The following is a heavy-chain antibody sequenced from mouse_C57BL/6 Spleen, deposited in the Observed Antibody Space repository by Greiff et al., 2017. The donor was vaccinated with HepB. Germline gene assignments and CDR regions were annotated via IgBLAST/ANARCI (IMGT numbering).Heavy chain of an antibody. V-gene: IGHV1-4*01. D-gene: IGHD2-5*01. CDR2: INPSSGYT. CDR3: ARSYYSNYPLDY. CDR1: GYTFTSYT. Sequence: VKLVESGAELARPGASVKMSCKASGYTFTSYTMHWVKQRPGQGLEWIGYINPSSGYTKYNQKFKDKATLTADKSSSTAYMQLSSLTSEDSAVYYCARSYYSNYPLDYWGQGTTLTVSS. J-gene: IGHJ2*01.